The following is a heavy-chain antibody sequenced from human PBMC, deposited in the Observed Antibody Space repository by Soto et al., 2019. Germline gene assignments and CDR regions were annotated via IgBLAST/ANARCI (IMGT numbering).Heavy chain of an antibody. V-gene: IGHV3-23*01. Sequence: GSLRLSCAASGFTFSSYAMSWVRQAPGKGLEWVSAISGSGGSTYYADSVKGRFTISRDNSKNTLYLQMNSLRAEDTAVYYCAKGTYYDFWSGYNGPVGMDVWGQGTTVTVSS. D-gene: IGHD3-3*01. J-gene: IGHJ6*02. CDR2: ISGSGGST. CDR3: AKGTYYDFWSGYNGPVGMDV. CDR1: GFTFSSYA.